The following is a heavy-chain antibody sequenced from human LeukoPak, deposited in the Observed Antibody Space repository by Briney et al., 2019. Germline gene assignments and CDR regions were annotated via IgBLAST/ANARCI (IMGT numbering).Heavy chain of an antibody. CDR3: AKGQQLESRLDH. J-gene: IGHJ5*02. D-gene: IGHD1-1*01. Sequence: GGSLRLSCAASGFTFSSYAMSWVRQAPGKGLEWVSAISGSGGSTYYADSVKGRFTISRDNSKNTLYLQMNSLRVEDTAIYYCAKGQQLESRLDHWGQGTQVTV. V-gene: IGHV3-23*01. CDR2: ISGSGGST. CDR1: GFTFSSYA.